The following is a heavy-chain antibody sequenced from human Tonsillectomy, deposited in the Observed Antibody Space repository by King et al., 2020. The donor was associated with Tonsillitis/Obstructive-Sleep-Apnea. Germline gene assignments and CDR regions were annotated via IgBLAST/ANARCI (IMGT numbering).Heavy chain of an antibody. J-gene: IGHJ5*02. Sequence: VQLVESGAEVKKPGESLKISCKSAGYRFTSYWIGWVRQVPGKGLEWMGIIYPGDSDTRYSPSFQGQVTISADKSISTAYLQWRILKASDTAMYYCTRLEFVLVPGSKPPGNNWFDPWGQGTLVTVSS. V-gene: IGHV5-51*03. CDR1: GYRFTSYW. CDR2: IYPGDSDT. D-gene: IGHD2-2*02. CDR3: TRLEFVLVPGSKPPGNNWFDP.